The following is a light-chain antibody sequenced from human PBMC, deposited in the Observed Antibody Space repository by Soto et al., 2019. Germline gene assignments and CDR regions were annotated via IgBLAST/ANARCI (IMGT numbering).Light chain of an antibody. J-gene: IGLJ1*01. V-gene: IGLV1-44*01. CDR1: SSNIGINT. CDR3: AAWDDSLNGLV. Sequence: QSVLTQPPSASGTPGQSVPISCSGSSSNIGINTVSWYQQLPGTAPKLLIYTNNQRPSGVPDRFSGSKSGTSASLAISGLQSEDEDDYYCAAWDDSLNGLVFGTGTTVTVL. CDR2: TNN.